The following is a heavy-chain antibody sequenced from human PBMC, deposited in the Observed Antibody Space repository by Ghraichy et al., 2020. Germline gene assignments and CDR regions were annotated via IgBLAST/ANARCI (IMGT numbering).Heavy chain of an antibody. CDR1: GASISDSSYF. V-gene: IGHV4-39*01. Sequence: SETLSLTCSVAGASISDSSYFWAWIRQPPGGGLEWIGDINFRGNTEYNPPLNNRVIISADASKNEISLLVTSVTAADTATYYCARRSSWSLPMYRFDTWGQGLRVTVSS. J-gene: IGHJ4*02. D-gene: IGHD6-13*01. CDR2: INFRGNT. CDR3: ARRSSWSLPMYRFDT.